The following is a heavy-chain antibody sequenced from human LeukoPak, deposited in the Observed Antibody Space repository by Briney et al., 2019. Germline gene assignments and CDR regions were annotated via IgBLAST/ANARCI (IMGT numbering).Heavy chain of an antibody. J-gene: IGHJ4*02. CDR3: ARYIVVVPAAPYFDY. CDR2: INHSGST. V-gene: IGHV4-34*01. D-gene: IGHD2-2*01. CDR1: GGSFSGYY. Sequence: PSETLSLTCAVYGGSFSGYYWSWIRQPPGKGLEWIGEINHSGSTNYHPSLKSRVTISVDTSKNQFSLKLSSVTAADTAVYYCARYIVVVPAAPYFDYWGLGTLVTVSS.